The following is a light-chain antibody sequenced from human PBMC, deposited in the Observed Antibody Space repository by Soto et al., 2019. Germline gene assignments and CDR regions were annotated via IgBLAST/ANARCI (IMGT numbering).Light chain of an antibody. CDR3: AAWDDSLSGYEV. CDR1: SSNMGRNY. V-gene: IGLV1-47*01. Sequence: QSVLTQPPSASGPPGQRVTISCSGSSSNMGRNYVYWYQQIPGKAPKLLMYRNSQRPSGVPDRFSGSKSGTSASLAISGLRSEDEADYYCAAWDDSLSGYEVFGGGTKLTVL. CDR2: RNS. J-gene: IGLJ2*01.